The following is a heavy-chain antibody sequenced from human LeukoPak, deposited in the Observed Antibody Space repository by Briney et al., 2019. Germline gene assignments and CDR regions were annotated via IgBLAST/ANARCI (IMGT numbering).Heavy chain of an antibody. J-gene: IGHJ3*02. V-gene: IGHV3-23*01. CDR1: GFTFSSYA. Sequence: GGSLRLSCAASGFTFSSYAMSWVRQAPGKGLEWVSAISGSGGSTYYADSVKGRFTISRDNSKNTLYLQMNSLRAEDTAVYYCAKATDSSGYFGPDAFDIWGQGTMVTVSS. D-gene: IGHD3-22*01. CDR2: ISGSGGST. CDR3: AKATDSSGYFGPDAFDI.